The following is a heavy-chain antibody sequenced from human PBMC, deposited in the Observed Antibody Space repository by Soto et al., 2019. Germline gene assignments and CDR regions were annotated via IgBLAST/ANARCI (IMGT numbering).Heavy chain of an antibody. J-gene: IGHJ4*02. CDR1: GFTFTNYA. Sequence: QPGGSLRLSCAASGFTFTNYAMSWVRQAPGKGLEWISAISGNGGTTYFADSMEGRFSVSRDNSKDTLYLQMDSLRAEDTAMYYCVKRQLWTQRGLDDWGRGTLVTVSS. V-gene: IGHV3-23*01. CDR2: ISGNGGTT. D-gene: IGHD2-2*01. CDR3: VKRQLWTQRGLDD.